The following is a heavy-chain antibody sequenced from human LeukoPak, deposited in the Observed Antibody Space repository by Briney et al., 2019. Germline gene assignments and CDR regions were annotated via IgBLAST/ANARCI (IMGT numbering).Heavy chain of an antibody. CDR2: ISGSGGST. V-gene: IGHV3-23*01. Sequence: GGSLRLSCATSGFIFSSCAMSWVRQAPGKGLEWVSVISGSGGSTNYAESVKGRFTISRDNSRNTLYLQMNSLRVEDTAVYYCAKHRGRDGGYPFDYWGQGTLVTVSS. D-gene: IGHD5-12*01. CDR1: GFIFSSCA. J-gene: IGHJ4*02. CDR3: AKHRGRDGGYPFDY.